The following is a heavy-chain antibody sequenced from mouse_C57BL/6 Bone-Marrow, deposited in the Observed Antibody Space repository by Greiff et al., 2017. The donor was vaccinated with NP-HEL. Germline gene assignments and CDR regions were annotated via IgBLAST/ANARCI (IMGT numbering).Heavy chain of an antibody. V-gene: IGHV2-6-1*01. J-gene: IGHJ2*01. Sequence: KCLEWLVVIWSDGSTTYNSALKSRLSISKDNSKSQVFLKMNSLQTDDTAMYYCARHNLTGHFDYWGQGTTLTVSS. CDR2: IWSDGST. CDR3: ARHNLTGHFDY. D-gene: IGHD4-1*01.